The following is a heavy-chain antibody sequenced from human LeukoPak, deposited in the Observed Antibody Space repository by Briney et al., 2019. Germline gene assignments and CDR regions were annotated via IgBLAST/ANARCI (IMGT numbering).Heavy chain of an antibody. CDR1: GGTFSSYA. Sequence: ASVKVSCKASGGTFSSYAISWVRQAPGQGLEWMRGIIPIFGTANYAQKFQGRVTITTDESTSTAYMELSSLRSEDTAVYYCARDSGVAATRKAFDIWGQGTMVTVSS. J-gene: IGHJ3*02. D-gene: IGHD2-15*01. CDR2: IIPIFGTA. CDR3: ARDSGVAATRKAFDI. V-gene: IGHV1-69*05.